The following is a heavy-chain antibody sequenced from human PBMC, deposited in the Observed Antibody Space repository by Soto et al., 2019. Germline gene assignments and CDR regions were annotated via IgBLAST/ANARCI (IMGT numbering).Heavy chain of an antibody. CDR2: IYYSGST. CDR3: ARESSSLKYFDY. V-gene: IGHV4-59*01. D-gene: IGHD3-9*01. CDR1: GGSISSYY. Sequence: PSETLSLTCTVSGGSISSYYWSWIRQPPGKGLEWIGYIYYSGSTNYNPSLKSRVTISVDTSKNQFSLKLSSVTAADTAVYYCARESSSLKYFDYWGQGTLVTVPS. J-gene: IGHJ4*02.